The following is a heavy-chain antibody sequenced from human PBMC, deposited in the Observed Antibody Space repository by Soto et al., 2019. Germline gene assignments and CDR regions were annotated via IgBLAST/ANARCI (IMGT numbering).Heavy chain of an antibody. Sequence: EVQLLESGGGLVQPGGSLRLSCAASGFTFNTYVMNWVRQAPGKGLEWVSTISYSADKTHYADSVKGRFTISRDNSRDTLFLQINSLRADDAAVYYCARRARTANTNWGAFDVWGQWTMVTVSS. D-gene: IGHD3-16*01. J-gene: IGHJ3*01. CDR3: ARRARTANTNWGAFDV. V-gene: IGHV3-23*01. CDR2: ISYSADKT. CDR1: GFTFNTYV.